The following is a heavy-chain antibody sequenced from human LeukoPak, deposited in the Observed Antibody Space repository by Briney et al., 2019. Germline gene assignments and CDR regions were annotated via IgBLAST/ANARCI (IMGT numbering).Heavy chain of an antibody. J-gene: IGHJ4*02. CDR2: IYYSGST. CDR3: ARHQTGTTDY. Sequence: SETLSLTCTVSGGSISSSSYYWGWIRQPPGKGLEWIGSIYYSGSTYYNPSLKSRVTISADTSKNQFSLKLSSVTAADTAVYYCARHQTGTTDYWGQGTLVTVSS. V-gene: IGHV4-39*01. D-gene: IGHD1-7*01. CDR1: GGSISSSSYY.